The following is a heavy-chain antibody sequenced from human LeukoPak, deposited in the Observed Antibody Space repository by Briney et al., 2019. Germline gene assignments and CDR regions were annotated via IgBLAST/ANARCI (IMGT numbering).Heavy chain of an antibody. CDR2: IYTSGDT. D-gene: IGHD6-25*01. CDR3: ARHAADYYYMDV. CDR1: GDSIRNYY. J-gene: IGHJ6*03. V-gene: IGHV4-4*09. Sequence: SETLSLTCTVSGDSIRNYYWSWIRQPPGKGLEWIAFIYTSGDTNYNPSLKTRATISVDMSKNQFSLRLGSVTAADTAVYYCARHAADYYYMDVWGQGTTVTVPS.